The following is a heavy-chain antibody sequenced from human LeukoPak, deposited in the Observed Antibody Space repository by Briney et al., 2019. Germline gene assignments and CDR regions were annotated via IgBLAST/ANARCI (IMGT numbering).Heavy chain of an antibody. V-gene: IGHV3-30*04. CDR2: ISYDGSNK. Sequence: GRSLRLSCAASGFTFSSYAMHWVRQAPAKGLEWVAVISYDGSNKYYADSVKGRFTISRDNSKNTLYLQMNSLRAEDTAVYYCASGGSGSYEFDYWGQGTLVTVSS. D-gene: IGHD3-10*01. CDR1: GFTFSSYA. CDR3: ASGGSGSYEFDY. J-gene: IGHJ4*02.